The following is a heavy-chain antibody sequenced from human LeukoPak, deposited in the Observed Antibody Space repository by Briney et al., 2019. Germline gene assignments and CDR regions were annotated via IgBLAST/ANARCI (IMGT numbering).Heavy chain of an antibody. Sequence: GRSLRLTCAASGFTFSSYGMHGVRQAPGKGLEWVAVIWYDGSNKYYADSVKGRFTISRDNSKNTLYLQMNSLRAEDTAVYYCARDRVGALDYWGQGTLVTVSS. J-gene: IGHJ4*02. CDR3: ARDRVGALDY. CDR1: GFTFSSYG. V-gene: IGHV3-33*01. D-gene: IGHD1-26*01. CDR2: IWYDGSNK.